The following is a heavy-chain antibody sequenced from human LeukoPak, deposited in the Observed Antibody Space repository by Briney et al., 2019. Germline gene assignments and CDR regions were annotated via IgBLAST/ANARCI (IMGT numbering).Heavy chain of an antibody. CDR2: IYYSGST. CDR1: GGSISSGGYY. CDR3: ARDYGDYDTGIGYFDY. J-gene: IGHJ4*02. Sequence: KSSETLSLTCTVSGGSISSGGYYWSWIRQHPGKGLEWIVYIYYSGSTYYNPSLKSRVTISVDTSKNQFSLKLSSVTAADTAVYYCARDYGDYDTGIGYFDYWGQGTQVTVSS. V-gene: IGHV4-31*03. D-gene: IGHD4-17*01.